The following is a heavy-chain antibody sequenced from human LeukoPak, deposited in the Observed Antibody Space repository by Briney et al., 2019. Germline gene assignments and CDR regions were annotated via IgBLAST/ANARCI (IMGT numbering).Heavy chain of an antibody. CDR3: ARMGKGYSYGYIDY. J-gene: IGHJ4*02. V-gene: IGHV4-34*01. CDR1: GGSFSGYY. D-gene: IGHD5-18*01. CDR2: IYYSGST. Sequence: PSETLSLTCAVYGGSFSGYYWSWIRQPPGKGLEWIGSIYYSGSTYYNPSLKSRVTISVDTSKNQFSLKLSSVTAADTAVYYCARMGKGYSYGYIDYWGQGTLVTVSS.